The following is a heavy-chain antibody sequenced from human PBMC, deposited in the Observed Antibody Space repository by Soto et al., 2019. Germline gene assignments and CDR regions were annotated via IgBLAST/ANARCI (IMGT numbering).Heavy chain of an antibody. CDR3: VRDGTKTLRDWFDP. CDR2: IYATGIT. Sequence: SETLSLTCTVSGASISGFYWRWIRKSAGKGLEWIGRIYATGITDYNPSLKSRVMMSVDTSKKQFSLKLRSVTAADTAVYYCVRDGTKTLRDWFDPWGQGISVTVSS. D-gene: IGHD1-1*01. CDR1: GASISGFY. V-gene: IGHV4-4*07. J-gene: IGHJ5*02.